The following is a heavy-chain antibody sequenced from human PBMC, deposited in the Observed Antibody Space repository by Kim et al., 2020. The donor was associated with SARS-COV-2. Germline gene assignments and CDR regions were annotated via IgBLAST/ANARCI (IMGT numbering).Heavy chain of an antibody. CDR3: ARDRAYYDFWSGYSYYY. D-gene: IGHD3-3*01. V-gene: IGHV3-30-3*01. CDR2: ISYDGSNK. CDR1: GFTFSSYA. Sequence: GGSLRLSCAASGFTFSSYAMHWVRQAPGKGLEWVAVISYDGSNKYYADSVKGRFTISRDNSKNTLYLQMNSLRAEDTAVYYCARDRAYYDFWSGYSYYY. J-gene: IGHJ6*03.